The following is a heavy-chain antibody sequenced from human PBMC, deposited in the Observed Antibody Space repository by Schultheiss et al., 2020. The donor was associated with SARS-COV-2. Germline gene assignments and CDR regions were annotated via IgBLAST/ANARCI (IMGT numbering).Heavy chain of an antibody. V-gene: IGHV4-34*01. CDR1: GGSFSGYY. Sequence: SETLSLTCAVYGGSFSGYYWSWIRQPPGKGLEWIGEINHSGSTNYNPSLKSRVTISVDTSKNQFSLKLSSVTAADTAVYYCARDPGIAAAALYGMDVWGQGTTVTVSS. CDR2: INHSGST. CDR3: ARDPGIAAAALYGMDV. J-gene: IGHJ6*02. D-gene: IGHD6-13*01.